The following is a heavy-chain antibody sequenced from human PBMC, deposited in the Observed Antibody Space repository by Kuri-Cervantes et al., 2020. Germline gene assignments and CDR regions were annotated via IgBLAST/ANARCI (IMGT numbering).Heavy chain of an antibody. D-gene: IGHD2-15*01. V-gene: IGHV1-2*02. CDR1: GYTFTGYY. Sequence: ASVKVSCKASGYTFTGYYMHWVRQAPGQGLEWMGWINPNSGGTNYAQKFRGRVTMTRDTSISTAYMELSRLRSDDTAVYYCARGYCSGGSCYFVNYYYCMDVRGKGTTVTVSS. CDR2: INPNSGGT. CDR3: ARGYCSGGSCYFVNYYYCMDV. J-gene: IGHJ6*03.